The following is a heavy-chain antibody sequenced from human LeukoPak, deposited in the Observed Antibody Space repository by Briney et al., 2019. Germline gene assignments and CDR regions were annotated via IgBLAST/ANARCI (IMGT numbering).Heavy chain of an antibody. CDR2: IKQDGSEK. CDR1: GFTFSSYW. D-gene: IGHD3-3*01. V-gene: IGHV3-7*01. Sequence: GGSLRLSCAASGFTFSSYWMSWVRQAPGKGLEWVANIKQDGSEKYYVDSVKGRFTISRDNAKNSLYLQMNSLRAEDTAVYYCARESRYYDFRSGYFDYWGQGTLVTVSS. CDR3: ARESRYYDFRSGYFDY. J-gene: IGHJ4*02.